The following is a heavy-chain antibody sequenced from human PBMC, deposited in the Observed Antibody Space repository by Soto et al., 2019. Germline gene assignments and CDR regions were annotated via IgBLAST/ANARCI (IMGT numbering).Heavy chain of an antibody. CDR3: ARESTVTTFTSWFDP. CDR1: GDSISSYY. D-gene: IGHD4-17*01. J-gene: IGHJ5*02. Sequence: PSETLSLTCSVFGDSISSYYWSWIRQPPGKGLEWSGYIYDSGSTNYNPSLKSRVTISIDTARNQFSLKLSSVTAADTAVYYCARESTVTTFTSWFDPWGQGTLVTVSS. CDR2: IYDSGST. V-gene: IGHV4-59*01.